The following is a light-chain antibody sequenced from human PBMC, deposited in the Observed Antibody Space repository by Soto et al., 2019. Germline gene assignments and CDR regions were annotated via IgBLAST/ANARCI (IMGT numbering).Light chain of an antibody. J-gene: IGLJ1*01. CDR2: DVS. V-gene: IGLV2-14*01. CDR3: ASHTTTSTYV. Sequence: QSYLAGAASVSGSPGQSIAICWHGTSGDVGCYSDVSWYQQQPGKAPKLVISDVSNRPSGVSDRFSGSKSGNTASLTISGLQTEDEADYYCASHTTTSTYVFGTGTKVTVL. CDR1: SGDVGCYSD.